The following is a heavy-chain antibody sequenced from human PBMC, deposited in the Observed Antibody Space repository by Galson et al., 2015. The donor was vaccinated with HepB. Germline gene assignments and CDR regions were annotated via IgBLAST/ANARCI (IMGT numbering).Heavy chain of an antibody. CDR1: GYSFTSYW. Sequence: QSGAEVKKPGESLKISCKGSGYSFTSYWIGWVRQMPGKGLEWMGIIYPGDPDTRYSPSFQGQVTISADKSISTAYLQWSSLKASDTAMYYCARHGSGYDPRRGTLDYWGQGTLVTVSS. J-gene: IGHJ4*02. D-gene: IGHD5-12*01. V-gene: IGHV5-51*01. CDR2: IYPGDPDT. CDR3: ARHGSGYDPRRGTLDY.